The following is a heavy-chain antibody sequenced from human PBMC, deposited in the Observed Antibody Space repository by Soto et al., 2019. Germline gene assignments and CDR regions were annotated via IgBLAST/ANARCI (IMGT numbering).Heavy chain of an antibody. CDR3: ARGGKGGSHFYAMGV. D-gene: IGHD1-26*01. V-gene: IGHV5-51*01. CDR2: FYPGDSDA. CDR1: GYNFTTYW. J-gene: IGHJ6*02. Sequence: GESLKISCVTSGYNFTTYWVAWVRQMPGKGLECVGIFYPGDSDATYSPSFLGQVTISADRSISTAYLQWSSLKASDTAMYFCARGGKGGSHFYAMGVWGQGTTVTVSS.